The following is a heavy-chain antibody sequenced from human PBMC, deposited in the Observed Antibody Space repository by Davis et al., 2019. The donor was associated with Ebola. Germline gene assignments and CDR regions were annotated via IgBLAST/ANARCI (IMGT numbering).Heavy chain of an antibody. D-gene: IGHD6-19*01. V-gene: IGHV6-1*01. Sequence: SETLSLTCVISGDSVSSYTAAWNWIRQSPSRGLEWLGRTYYRSKFYTDYADSVRGRITISSDASKNQFSLQLNSVTPDETGIYYCARGRGRQWLPQWGQGTLVTVSS. CDR1: GDSVSSYTAA. CDR2: TYYRSKFYT. J-gene: IGHJ4*02. CDR3: ARGRGRQWLPQ.